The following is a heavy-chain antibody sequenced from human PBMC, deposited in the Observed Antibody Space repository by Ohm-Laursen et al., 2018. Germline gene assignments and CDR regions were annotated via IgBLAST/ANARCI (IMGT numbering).Heavy chain of an antibody. CDR3: ARHYNSGTYPLDY. CDR2: IIPIFGTA. CDR1: GGTFSSYA. Sequence: ASVKVSCKASGGTFSSYAISWVRQAPGQGLEWMGGIIPIFGTANYAQKFQGRVTITADKSTSTAYMELSSLRSEDTAVYYCARHYNSGTYPLDYWGHGTLVTVSS. J-gene: IGHJ4*01. V-gene: IGHV1-69*06. D-gene: IGHD3-10*01.